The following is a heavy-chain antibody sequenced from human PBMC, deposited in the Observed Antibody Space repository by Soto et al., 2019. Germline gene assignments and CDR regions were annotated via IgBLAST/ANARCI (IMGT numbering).Heavy chain of an antibody. CDR2: TYYRSKWYN. V-gene: IGHV6-1*01. Sequence: SPTLSLTCASSGDSVSSNSAAWNWIRQSPSRGLEWLGRTYYRSKWYNDYAVSVKSRITINPDTSKNQFSLQLNSVPPEDTAVYYCARDLRRFFGVHYYHYCMDVWGPGPTVTLSS. D-gene: IGHD3-3*01. CDR1: GDSVSSNSAA. CDR3: ARDLRRFFGVHYYHYCMDV. J-gene: IGHJ6*02.